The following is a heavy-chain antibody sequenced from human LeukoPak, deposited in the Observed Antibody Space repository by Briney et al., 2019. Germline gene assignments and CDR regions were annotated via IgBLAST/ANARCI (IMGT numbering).Heavy chain of an antibody. Sequence: PSETLSLTCTVSGGSISSYSWSWIRQPPGKGLEWIGCRYVGGRDLYNPSLRGRVTISVDVSEKQISLSLRSVTAADTAMYYCANTTRVAPDGRAEYFQHWGQGTLAIVSS. CDR3: ANTTRVAPDGRAEYFQH. V-gene: IGHV4-59*03. CDR2: RYVGGRD. CDR1: GGSISSYS. D-gene: IGHD5-12*01. J-gene: IGHJ1*01.